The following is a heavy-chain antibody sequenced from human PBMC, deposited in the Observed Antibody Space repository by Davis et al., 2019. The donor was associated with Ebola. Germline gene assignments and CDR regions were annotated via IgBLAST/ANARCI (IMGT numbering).Heavy chain of an antibody. V-gene: IGHV3-30*18. CDR3: VKGGSYYGSGSYWVRYYGMDV. D-gene: IGHD3-10*01. Sequence: GGSLRLSCAASTVTLSVDAMSWVRQAPGKGLEWVAIISYDGVSKFYADSVRGRFTISRDNSKNTVYLQMNSLTTEDTAVYYCVKGGSYYGSGSYWVRYYGMDVWGQGTTVAVSS. J-gene: IGHJ6*02. CDR2: ISYDGVSK. CDR1: TVTLSVDA.